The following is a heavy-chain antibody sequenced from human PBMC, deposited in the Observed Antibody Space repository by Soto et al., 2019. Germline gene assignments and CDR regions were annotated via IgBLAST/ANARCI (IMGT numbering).Heavy chain of an antibody. Sequence: EVQLVESGGALVQPGGSLRLSCAASGFTFSTYSMNWVRQAPGKGLEWVSDISGSRRTVYYADSVKGRFTISRDNAKQSLSLQMNSRRAEDTAVYYCARDRVSGDYYHDAFYIWGQGTMVTVSS. D-gene: IGHD3-16*01. V-gene: IGHV3-48*01. J-gene: IGHJ3*02. CDR3: ARDRVSGDYYHDAFYI. CDR2: ISGSRRTV. CDR1: GFTFSTYS.